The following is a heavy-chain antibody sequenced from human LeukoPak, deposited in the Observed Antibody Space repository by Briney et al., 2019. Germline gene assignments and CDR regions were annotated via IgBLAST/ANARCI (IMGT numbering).Heavy chain of an antibody. CDR3: AKGSLGYYDSSGYYETAEYFQH. J-gene: IGHJ1*01. CDR2: SGSGGST. V-gene: IGHV3-23*01. Sequence: PGGSLRLSCAASGFTFSSYAMSWVRQAPGKGLEWVFSGSGGSTYYADSVKGRFTISRDNSKNTLYLQMNSLRAEDTAVYYCAKGSLGYYDSSGYYETAEYFQHWGQGTLVTVSS. CDR1: GFTFSSYA. D-gene: IGHD3-22*01.